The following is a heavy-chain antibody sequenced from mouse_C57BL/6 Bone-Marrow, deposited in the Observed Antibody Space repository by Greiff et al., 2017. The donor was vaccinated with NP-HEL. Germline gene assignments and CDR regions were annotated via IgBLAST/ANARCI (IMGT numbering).Heavy chain of an antibody. CDR2: IYPSDSET. CDR1: GYTFTSYW. V-gene: IGHV1-61*01. CDR3: ARRCLLRSAWFDY. Sequence: VKLQQPGAELVRPGSSVKLSCKASGYTFTSYWMDWVKQRPGQGLEWIGNIYPSDSETHYNQKFKDKATLTVDKTSSTAYMQLSSLTYDDYAVYYCARRCLLRSAWFDYWGQGTLVTVSA. J-gene: IGHJ3*01. D-gene: IGHD1-1*01.